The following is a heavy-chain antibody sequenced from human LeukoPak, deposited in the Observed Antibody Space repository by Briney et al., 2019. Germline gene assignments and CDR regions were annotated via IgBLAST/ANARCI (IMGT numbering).Heavy chain of an antibody. CDR1: GGSFSGYY. Sequence: SETLSLTFAVYGGSFSGYYWSWIRQPPGKGLEWIGEINHSGSTNYNPSLKSRVTISVDTSKNQFSLKLSSVTAADTAVYYCARLNWNDPVAYYFDYWGQGTLVTVSS. J-gene: IGHJ4*02. V-gene: IGHV4-34*01. CDR2: INHSGST. D-gene: IGHD1-1*01. CDR3: ARLNWNDPVAYYFDY.